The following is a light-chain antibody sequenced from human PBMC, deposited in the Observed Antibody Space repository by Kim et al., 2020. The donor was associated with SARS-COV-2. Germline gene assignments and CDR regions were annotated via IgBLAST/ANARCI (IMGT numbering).Light chain of an antibody. J-gene: IGKJ2*01. Sequence: SASVGDRVTISCRASQGVGTWLAWYQQRPGKALKLLLYAASNLQSGVPSRFSGSGSGTNFTLTISSLRPEDFATYYCQQANNFPYTFGRGTKLEI. CDR3: QQANNFPYT. CDR2: AAS. V-gene: IGKV1-12*02. CDR1: QGVGTW.